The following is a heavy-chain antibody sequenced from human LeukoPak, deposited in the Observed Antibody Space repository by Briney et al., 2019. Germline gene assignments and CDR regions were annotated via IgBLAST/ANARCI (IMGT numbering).Heavy chain of an antibody. V-gene: IGHV1-18*01. Sequence: ASVKVSCKASGYTFTSYGISWVRQAPGQGLEWMGWIGAYNGNTNYAQKLQGRVTITADESTSTAYMELSSLRSEDTAVYYCARGGSSSDPFDYWGQGTLVTVSS. CDR2: IGAYNGNT. CDR1: GYTFTSYG. D-gene: IGHD6-6*01. J-gene: IGHJ4*02. CDR3: ARGGSSSDPFDY.